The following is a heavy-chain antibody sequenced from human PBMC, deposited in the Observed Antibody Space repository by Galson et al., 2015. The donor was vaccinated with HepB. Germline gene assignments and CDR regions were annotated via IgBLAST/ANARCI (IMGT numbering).Heavy chain of an antibody. CDR3: AGHYYYASSGFYSLDY. J-gene: IGHJ4*02. D-gene: IGHD3-22*01. CDR1: GFTFSDYY. Sequence: SLRLSCAASGFTFSDYYMSWIRQAPGKGLEWVSYISSSGSIRYYADSVKGRLTISRDNAKNSLYLQMNSLRAEDTAFYYCAGHYYYASSGFYSLDYWGQGTLVTVSS. CDR2: ISSSGSIR. V-gene: IGHV3-11*01.